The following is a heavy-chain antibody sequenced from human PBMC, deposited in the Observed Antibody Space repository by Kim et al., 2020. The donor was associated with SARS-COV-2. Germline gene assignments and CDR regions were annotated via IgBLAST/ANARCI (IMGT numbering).Heavy chain of an antibody. J-gene: IGHJ6*02. D-gene: IGHD1-26*01. V-gene: IGHV3-30*02. CDR3: AKVRATNYYYYGMDV. Sequence: DAVKGRLTISRDNSKNTLYLQMNSLRAEDTAVYYCAKVRATNYYYYGMDVWGQGTTVTVSS.